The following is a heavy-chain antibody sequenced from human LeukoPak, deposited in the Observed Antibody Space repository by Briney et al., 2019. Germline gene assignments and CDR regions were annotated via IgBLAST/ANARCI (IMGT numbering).Heavy chain of an antibody. CDR2: IKQDGSEK. J-gene: IGHJ4*02. D-gene: IGHD5-18*01. CDR1: GFTFSSYW. V-gene: IGHV3-7*01. Sequence: PGGSLRLSCAASGFTFSSYWMSWVRQAPGKGLEWVANIKQDGSEKYYVDSVKGRFTISRDNAKNSLYLQMNSLRAEDTAVYYCARGGGYSYGYGLDYWGQGTLVTVSS. CDR3: ARGGGYSYGYGLDY.